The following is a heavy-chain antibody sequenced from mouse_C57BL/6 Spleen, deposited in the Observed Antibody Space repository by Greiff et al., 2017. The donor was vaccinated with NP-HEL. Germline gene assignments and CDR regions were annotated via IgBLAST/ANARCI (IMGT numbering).Heavy chain of an antibody. Sequence: DVKLQESGGGLVKPGGSLKLSCAASGFTFSSYAMSWVRQTPEKRLEWVATISDGGSYTYYPDNVKGRFTISRDNAKNNLYLQMSHLKSEDTAMYYCARVGAYGNFYYFDYWGQGTTLTVSS. V-gene: IGHV5-4*03. CDR3: ARVGAYGNFYYFDY. J-gene: IGHJ2*01. CDR2: ISDGGSYT. CDR1: GFTFSSYA. D-gene: IGHD2-1*01.